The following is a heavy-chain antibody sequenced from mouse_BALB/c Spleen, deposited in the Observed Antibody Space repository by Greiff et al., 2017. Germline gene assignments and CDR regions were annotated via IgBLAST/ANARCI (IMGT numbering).Heavy chain of an antibody. V-gene: IGHV1S56*01. CDR3: ASPYYGSSYGFAY. CDR1: GYTFTSYD. D-gene: IGHD1-1*01. J-gene: IGHJ3*01. Sequence: VQLQQSGAELVKPGASVKLSCKASGYTFTSYDINWVRQRPEQGLEWIGWIFPGDGSTKYNEKFKGKATLTTDKSSSTAYMQLSRLTSEDSAVYFCASPYYGSSYGFAYWGQGTLVTVSA. CDR2: IFPGDGST.